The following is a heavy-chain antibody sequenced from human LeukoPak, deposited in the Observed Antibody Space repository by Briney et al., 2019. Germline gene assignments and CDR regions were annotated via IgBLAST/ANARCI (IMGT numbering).Heavy chain of an antibody. CDR3: ARVYYYGSGSYPVGY. D-gene: IGHD3-10*01. CDR1: GFTFSSYW. CDR2: INSDGSST. V-gene: IGHV3-74*01. Sequence: GGSLRLSCAASGFTFSSYWMHWVRQAPGKGLVWVSRINSDGSSTSYADSVKGRFTISRDNAKNTLYLQMNSLRAEDTAVYYCARVYYYGSGSYPVGYWGQGTLVTVSS. J-gene: IGHJ4*02.